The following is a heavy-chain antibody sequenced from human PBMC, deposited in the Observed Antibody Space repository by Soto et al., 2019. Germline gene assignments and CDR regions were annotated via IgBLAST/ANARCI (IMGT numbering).Heavy chain of an antibody. Sequence: EVQLAESGGGLVKPGGSLRLSCVGSGFIFSNAWMNWVRQAPGKGLEWVGRIKSKVDGGTTDYVAPVKGRFTISRDDSKNTVYLEMNTLKTDDTAVYFCTTDHPYKYDGSCYDNWGQGTLVTVSS. CDR2: IKSKVDGGTT. CDR1: GFIFSNAW. V-gene: IGHV3-15*07. D-gene: IGHD2-15*01. CDR3: TTDHPYKYDGSCYDN. J-gene: IGHJ4*02.